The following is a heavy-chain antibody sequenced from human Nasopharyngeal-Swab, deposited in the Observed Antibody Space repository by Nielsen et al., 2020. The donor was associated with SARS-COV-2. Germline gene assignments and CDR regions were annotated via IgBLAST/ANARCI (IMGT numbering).Heavy chain of an antibody. J-gene: IGHJ6*02. CDR3: ARRAVGGYHPNYYYGMDV. CDR2: IYYTGST. D-gene: IGHD5-18*01. V-gene: IGHV4-61*07. Sequence: RQAPGKGLDWIGNIYYTGSTNYNPSLKSRVAISVDTPKNQFSLKLSSVTAADTAVYYCARRAVGGYHPNYYYGMDVWGQGTTVTVSS.